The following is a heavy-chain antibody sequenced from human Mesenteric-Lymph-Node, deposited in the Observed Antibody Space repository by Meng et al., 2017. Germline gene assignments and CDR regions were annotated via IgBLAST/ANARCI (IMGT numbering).Heavy chain of an antibody. J-gene: IGHJ6*02. CDR3: ARDVSYGYPDDYYYSGMDV. V-gene: IGHV3-74*01. D-gene: IGHD5-12*01. CDR2: INTDGSYT. Sequence: GESLMISCAASGFIFRNYWMHWVRQGPGKGLVWVSRINTDGSYTSYADSVKGRFTISRDNAKNTLSLQMSSLKAEDTAVYYCARDVSYGYPDDYYYSGMDVWGQGTTVTVSS. CDR1: GFIFRNYW.